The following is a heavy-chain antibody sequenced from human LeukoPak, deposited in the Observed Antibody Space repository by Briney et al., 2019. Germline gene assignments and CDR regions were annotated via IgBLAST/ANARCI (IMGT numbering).Heavy chain of an antibody. D-gene: IGHD3-10*01. CDR1: GFTFSSYG. V-gene: IGHV3-7*01. CDR3: ARASTRSGTTYYFDY. Sequence: PGGSLRLSCAASGFTFSSYGMHWVRQAPGKGLEWVANINEDESEKYYVDSVKGRFTVSRDNARSSLFLQMNSLSAEDTAVYFCARASTRSGTTYYFDYWGQGTLVTVSS. CDR2: INEDESEK. J-gene: IGHJ4*02.